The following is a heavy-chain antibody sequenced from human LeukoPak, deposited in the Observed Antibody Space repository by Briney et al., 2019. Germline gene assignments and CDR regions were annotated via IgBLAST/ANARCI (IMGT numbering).Heavy chain of an antibody. D-gene: IGHD1/OR15-1a*01. V-gene: IGHV4-34*01. CDR1: GGSFSGYY. CDR2: INHSGST. Sequence: PSETLSLTCAVYGGSFSGYYWSWIRQPPGKGLEWIGEINHSGSTNYNPSLKSRVTISVDTSKNQFSLKLSSVTAADTAVYYCARSGYDNWNTGHYYYYYMDVWGKGTTVTVSS. CDR3: ARSGYDNWNTGHYYYYYMDV. J-gene: IGHJ6*03.